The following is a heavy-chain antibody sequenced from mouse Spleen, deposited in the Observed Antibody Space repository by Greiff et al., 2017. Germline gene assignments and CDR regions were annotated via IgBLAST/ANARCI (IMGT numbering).Heavy chain of an antibody. Sequence: VQLQQSGAELVKPGASVKLSCTASGFNIKDYYMHWVKQRTEQGLEWIGRIDPEDGETKYAPKFQGKATITADTSSNTAYLQLSSLTSEDTAVYYCARSAPTMIKEYYFDYWGQGTTLTVSS. J-gene: IGHJ2*01. CDR1: GFNIKDYY. CDR2: IDPEDGET. D-gene: IGHD2-4*01. V-gene: IGHV14-2*01. CDR3: ARSAPTMIKEYYFDY.